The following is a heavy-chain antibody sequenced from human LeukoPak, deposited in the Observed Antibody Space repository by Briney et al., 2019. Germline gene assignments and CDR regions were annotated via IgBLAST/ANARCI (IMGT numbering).Heavy chain of an antibody. V-gene: IGHV4-38-2*02. D-gene: IGHD3-10*01. CDR3: ARLGRPTLYYYGSGSETLPFDY. CDR1: GYSISSGYY. CDR2: INHSGST. J-gene: IGHJ4*02. Sequence: SETLSLTCTVSGYSISSGYYWSWILQPPGKGLEWIVEINHSGSTNYNPSLKSRVTISVDTSKNQFSLKLSSVTAADTAVYYCARLGRPTLYYYGSGSETLPFDYWGQGTLVTVSS.